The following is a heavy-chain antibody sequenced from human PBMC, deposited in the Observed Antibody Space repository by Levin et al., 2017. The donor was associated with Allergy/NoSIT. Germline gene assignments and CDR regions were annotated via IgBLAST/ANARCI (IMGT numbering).Heavy chain of an antibody. J-gene: IGHJ4*02. Sequence: PGGSLRLSCAASGFTFSSYSMNWVRQAPGKGLEWVSFISSSTSSTSTIYYADSVKGRFTISRDNAKNSLFLQMNSLRAEDTAVYYCARGGYCSSTNCPVGGYWGQGTLVTVSS. D-gene: IGHD2-2*01. CDR2: ISSSTSSTSTI. CDR1: GFTFSSYS. CDR3: ARGGYCSSTNCPVGGY. V-gene: IGHV3-48*01.